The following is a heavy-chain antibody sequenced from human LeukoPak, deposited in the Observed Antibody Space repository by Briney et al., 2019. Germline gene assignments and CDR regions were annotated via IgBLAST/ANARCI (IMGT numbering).Heavy chain of an antibody. J-gene: IGHJ3*02. CDR2: ISGSGGST. CDR1: GFTFSSYA. Sequence: GGSLRLSCAASGFTFSSYAMSWVRQAPGKGLEWVPAISGSGGSTYYADSVKGRFTISRDNSKNTLYLQMNSLRAEDTAVYYCAKDRGYSSSWDAFDIWGQGTMVTVSS. D-gene: IGHD6-13*01. CDR3: AKDRGYSSSWDAFDI. V-gene: IGHV3-23*01.